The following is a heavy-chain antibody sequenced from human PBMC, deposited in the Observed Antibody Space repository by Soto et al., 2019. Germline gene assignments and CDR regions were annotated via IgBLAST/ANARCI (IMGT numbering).Heavy chain of an antibody. CDR2: MNPNSGNT. V-gene: IGHV1-8*01. CDR3: ATSPWEWGFDY. CDR1: EYTFTSYD. D-gene: IGHD3-3*01. Sequence: QVQLVQSGAEVKKPGASVKVSCKASEYTFTSYDFNWVRQASGQGLEWMGWMNPNSGNTGYAQKFQGRVTMTRDTSISTADMELSSLRSDDTAVYYCATSPWEWGFDYWGQGTLVTVSS. J-gene: IGHJ4*02.